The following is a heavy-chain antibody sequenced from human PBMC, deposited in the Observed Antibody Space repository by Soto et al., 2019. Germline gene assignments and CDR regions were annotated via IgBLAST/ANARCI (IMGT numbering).Heavy chain of an antibody. V-gene: IGHV3-30-3*01. CDR3: ARDSVEMATVGDS. D-gene: IGHD4-4*01. J-gene: IGHJ4*02. CDR1: GFTFSSYA. Sequence: SLRLSCAASGFTFSSYAMHWVRQAPGKGLEWVAVISYDGSNKYYVDSVKGRFTISRDTSKNTLYLQMNSLRTEDTAVYYCARDSVEMATVGDSWGQGTLVTVSS. CDR2: ISYDGSNK.